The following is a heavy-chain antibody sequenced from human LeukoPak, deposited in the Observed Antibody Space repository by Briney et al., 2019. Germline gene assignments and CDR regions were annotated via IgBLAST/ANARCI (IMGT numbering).Heavy chain of an antibody. CDR3: ARPRRPGARQVAGFDY. D-gene: IGHD6-19*01. V-gene: IGHV1-2*02. Sequence: ASVKVSCKASGYTFTGYYMHWVRQAPGQGLEWMGWINPNSGGTNYAQKFQGRVTMTRDTSISTAYMELSRLRSDDTAVYYCARPRRPGARQVAGFDYWGQGTLVTVSS. CDR2: INPNSGGT. J-gene: IGHJ4*02. CDR1: GYTFTGYY.